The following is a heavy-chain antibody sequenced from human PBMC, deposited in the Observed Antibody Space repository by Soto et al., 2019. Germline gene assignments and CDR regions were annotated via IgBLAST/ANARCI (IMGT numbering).Heavy chain of an antibody. V-gene: IGHV1-46*01. CDR1: GYTFTSYY. J-gene: IGHJ4*02. CDR2: INPSGGRT. CDR3: ARGPSCGGDCYLFDY. D-gene: IGHD2-21*02. Sequence: QVLLVQSGAEVTRPGASVKVSCKASGYTFTSYYMHWVRQAPGQGLEWMAMINPSGGRTKYGQIFQGRVTLTRDTSTGTVDMELSSLTSEDTAIYYCARGPSCGGDCYLFDYWGQGTQVTVSS.